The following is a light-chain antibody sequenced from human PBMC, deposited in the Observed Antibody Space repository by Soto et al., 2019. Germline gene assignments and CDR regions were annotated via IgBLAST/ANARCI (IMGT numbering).Light chain of an antibody. Sequence: QSALTQPPSVSAAPGQKVIISCSGSSSNIGNNYVSWYQQVPGTAPKLLITENNKRPSGIPDRFSGSKSGPSAILGITGLQTGDEADYYCGTWDTSLRVVVFGGGTKLTVL. J-gene: IGLJ3*02. CDR2: ENN. V-gene: IGLV1-51*02. CDR3: GTWDTSLRVVV. CDR1: SSNIGNNY.